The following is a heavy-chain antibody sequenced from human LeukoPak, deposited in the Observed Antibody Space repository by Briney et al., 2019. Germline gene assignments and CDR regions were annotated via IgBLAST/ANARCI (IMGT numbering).Heavy chain of an antibody. CDR1: GYTFTSYG. Sequence: ASLKVSCKASGYTFTSYGTSWVRQAPGQGLGWMGWISAYNGNTNYAQKLQGRVTMTTDTSTSTAYMELRSLRSDDTAVYYCAVGGGWYYYYGMDVWGQGTTVTVSS. CDR2: ISAYNGNT. V-gene: IGHV1-18*01. D-gene: IGHD6-19*01. J-gene: IGHJ6*02. CDR3: AVGGGWYYYYGMDV.